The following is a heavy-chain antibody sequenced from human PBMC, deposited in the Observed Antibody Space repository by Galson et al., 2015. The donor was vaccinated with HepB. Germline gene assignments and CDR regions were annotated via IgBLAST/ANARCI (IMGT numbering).Heavy chain of an antibody. CDR1: GGSISSYY. CDR2: IYYSGST. Sequence: ETLSLTCTVSGGSISSYYWSWIRQPPGKGLEWIGYIYYSGSTNYNPSLKSRVTISVDTSKNQFSLKLSSVTAADTAVYYCARVDHGYYYDWFDPWGQGTLVTVSS. CDR3: ARVDHGYYYDWFDP. V-gene: IGHV4-59*01. J-gene: IGHJ5*02. D-gene: IGHD3-22*01.